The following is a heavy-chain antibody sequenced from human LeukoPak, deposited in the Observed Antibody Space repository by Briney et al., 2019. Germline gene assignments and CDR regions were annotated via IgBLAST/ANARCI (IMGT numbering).Heavy chain of an antibody. CDR3: AKDPCRYCSSTTLNY. D-gene: IGHD2-2*01. Sequence: GGSLRLSCAASGFTFNNYAMNWVRQAPGKGLEWVSVISGSGGTTYYADSVKGRFTISRDSSKNTLYLQMNSLRAEDTAVYYCAKDPCRYCSSTTLNYWGQGTLVTVSS. J-gene: IGHJ4*02. V-gene: IGHV3-23*01. CDR2: ISGSGGTT. CDR1: GFTFNNYA.